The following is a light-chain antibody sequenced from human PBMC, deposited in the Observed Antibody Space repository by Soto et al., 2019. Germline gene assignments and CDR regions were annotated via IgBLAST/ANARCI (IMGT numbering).Light chain of an antibody. V-gene: IGKV1-5*03. CDR1: QRITDL. CDR3: QQYHNYPLS. Sequence: DIQMTQSPSTLSASVGDRVTMTCRASQRITDLLAWYQQKPGRAPTLLIYKASSLESGVPSRFGGAGSGTEFSLTITSLQPDDSATYYCQQYHNYPLSFGQGTRLEIK. CDR2: KAS. J-gene: IGKJ5*01.